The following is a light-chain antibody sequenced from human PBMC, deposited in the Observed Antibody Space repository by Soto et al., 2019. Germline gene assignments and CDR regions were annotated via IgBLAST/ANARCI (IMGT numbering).Light chain of an antibody. J-gene: IGKJ1*01. CDR3: QQANSFPRT. CDR1: QAISTW. V-gene: IGKV1D-12*01. CDR2: AAS. Sequence: DIQMTQSPSSVSASVGDRVTITCRASQAISTWLAWYQQKPGKAPKLLIYAASNLQTVVPSRFRGSGSGTDFTLTISSLQPEDFATYYCQQANSFPRTFGQGTKVEIK.